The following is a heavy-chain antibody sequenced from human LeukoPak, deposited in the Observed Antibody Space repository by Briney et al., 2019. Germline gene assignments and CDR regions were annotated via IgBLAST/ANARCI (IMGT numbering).Heavy chain of an antibody. J-gene: IGHJ4*02. CDR1: GGSISSYY. D-gene: IGHD4-17*01. Sequence: TSETLSLTCTVSGGSISSYYWSWIRQPPGKGLEWIGYIYYSGSTNYNPSLKSRVTISVDTSKNQFSLKLSSVTAADTAVYYCASHIDYGDYQALGYWGQGTLVTVSS. CDR2: IYYSGST. CDR3: ASHIDYGDYQALGY. V-gene: IGHV4-59*08.